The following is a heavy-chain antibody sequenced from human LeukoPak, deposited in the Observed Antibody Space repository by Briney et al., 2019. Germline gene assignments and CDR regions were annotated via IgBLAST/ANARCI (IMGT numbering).Heavy chain of an antibody. V-gene: IGHV5-51*01. CDR3: ASLPGPEEAYFDY. J-gene: IGHJ4*02. CDR1: GYSFTSNC. Sequence: GAPLKISCNGSGYSFTSNCISWWRQMPGKGLEWMGIIYPGDCDSRYSPSFQGQVTISADKSISTAYLQWSSLKAWDTAMYYCASLPGPEEAYFDYWGQGTLVTVSS. D-gene: IGHD1-14*01. CDR2: IYPGDCDS.